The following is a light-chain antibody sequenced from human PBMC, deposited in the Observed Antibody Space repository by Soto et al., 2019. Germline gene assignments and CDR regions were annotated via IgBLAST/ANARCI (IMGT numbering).Light chain of an antibody. Sequence: QSVLTQPVSVSGAPGQSIAISCTGTNSDIGGYNYVSWYQHHPGKAPKLMVYDVSNRPSGVSNRFSGSKFGNTASLTISGLQAEDEADYYCSSYTSSSTYVFGTGTKVTVL. V-gene: IGLV2-14*03. J-gene: IGLJ1*01. CDR3: SSYTSSSTYV. CDR2: DVS. CDR1: NSDIGGYNY.